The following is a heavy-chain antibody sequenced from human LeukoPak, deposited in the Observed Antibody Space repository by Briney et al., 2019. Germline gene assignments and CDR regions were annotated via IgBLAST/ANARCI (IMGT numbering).Heavy chain of an antibody. Sequence: GGSLRLSCAASGFTFISYAMSWVRQAPGKGLEWVANIKQDGSEKYYVDSVKGRFTISRDNAKNSLYLQMNSLRAEDTAVYYCARDLGPGQYYYYYIDVWGKGTTVTVSS. CDR1: GFTFISYA. V-gene: IGHV3-7*01. CDR2: IKQDGSEK. CDR3: ARDLGPGQYYYYYIDV. J-gene: IGHJ6*03.